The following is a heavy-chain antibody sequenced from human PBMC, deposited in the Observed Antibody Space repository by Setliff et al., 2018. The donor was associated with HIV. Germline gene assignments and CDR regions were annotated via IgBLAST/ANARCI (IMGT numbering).Heavy chain of an antibody. V-gene: IGHV4-39*07. D-gene: IGHD2-2*01. CDR3: ARDDSIVLVPAIMRGDGFDF. J-gene: IGHJ3*01. CDR2: IYYTGNT. Sequence: PSETLSLTCTVSGGSVGSSSYYWAWIRQPPGKGLEWIGSIYYTGNTKYNPSLESRVTFSIDTSENQFSLRLASVTAADTAIYYCARDDSIVLVPAIMRGDGFDFCGQVRMVTVSS. CDR1: GGSVGSSSYY.